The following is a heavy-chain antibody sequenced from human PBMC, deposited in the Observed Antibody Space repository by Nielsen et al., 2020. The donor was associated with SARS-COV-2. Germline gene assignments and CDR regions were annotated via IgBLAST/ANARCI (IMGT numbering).Heavy chain of an antibody. V-gene: IGHV4-34*01. J-gene: IGHJ6*02. CDR3: ARGSISMVRGVIQNYYYYYGMDV. Sequence: RQAPGKGLEWIGEINHSGSTNYNPSLKSRVTISVDTSKNQFSLKLSSVTAADTAGYYCARGSISMVRGVIQNYYYYYGMDVWGQGTTVTVSS. D-gene: IGHD3-10*01. CDR2: INHSGST.